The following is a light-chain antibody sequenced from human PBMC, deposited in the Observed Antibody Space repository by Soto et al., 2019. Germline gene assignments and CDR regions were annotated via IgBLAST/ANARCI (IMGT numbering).Light chain of an antibody. CDR3: AAWDASLNGFV. V-gene: IGLV1-44*01. Sequence: QSVLTQPPSASGTPGQRVTISCSGSSSNIGGNSVNWFQQLPGAAPKLLISSTNQRPSGVPDRFSGATSGTSGSLAISGLQSGDEAEYFCAAWDASLNGFVFGAGTKVTVL. J-gene: IGLJ1*01. CDR2: STN. CDR1: SSNIGGNS.